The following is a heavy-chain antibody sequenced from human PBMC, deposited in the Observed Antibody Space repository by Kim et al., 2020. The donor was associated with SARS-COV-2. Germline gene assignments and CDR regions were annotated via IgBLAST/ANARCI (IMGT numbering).Heavy chain of an antibody. V-gene: IGHV3-30*18. Sequence: GGSLRLSCTASGITFRSYGMHWVRQAPGKGLEWVAAISYDGSNKYYADSVKGRFTISRDNSKNTLSVQMNSLRAEDTAMYYCAKDRGYYHSGRGYDYWG. CDR3: AKDRGYYHSGRGYDY. J-gene: IGHJ4*01. D-gene: IGHD3-10*01. CDR1: GITFRSYG. CDR2: ISYDGSNK.